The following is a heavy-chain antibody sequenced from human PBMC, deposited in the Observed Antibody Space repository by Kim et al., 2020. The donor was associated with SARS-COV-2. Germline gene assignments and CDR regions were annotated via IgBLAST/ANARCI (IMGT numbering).Heavy chain of an antibody. J-gene: IGHJ4*02. Sequence: SLKSRVTISVDTSKNQFSLKLSSVTAADTAVYYCATDYGSGSYWTPVFDYWGQGTLVTVSS. D-gene: IGHD3-10*01. V-gene: IGHV4-59*01. CDR3: ATDYGSGSYWTPVFDY.